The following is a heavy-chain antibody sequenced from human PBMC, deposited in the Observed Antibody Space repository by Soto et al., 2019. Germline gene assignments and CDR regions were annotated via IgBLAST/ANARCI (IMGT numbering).Heavy chain of an antibody. J-gene: IGHJ4*02. D-gene: IGHD3-22*01. CDR1: GFTFSDSA. CDR2: IRSRANSYAT. Sequence: HPGGSLRLSCAASGFTFSDSAMHWVRQASGKGLEWLGRIRSRANSYATVYAASVQGRFTISRDDSKNTAYLQMNSLKTEDTAVYYCASLGGTVVRDADYWGQGTLVTVSS. V-gene: IGHV3-73*01. CDR3: ASLGGTVVRDADY.